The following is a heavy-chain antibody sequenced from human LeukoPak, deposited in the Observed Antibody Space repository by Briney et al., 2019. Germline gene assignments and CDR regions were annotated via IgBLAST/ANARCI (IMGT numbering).Heavy chain of an antibody. Sequence: PGGSLRLSCAVSGLTFNTSSMNWVRQAPGKGLEWVSYIDSTSDYIYYADLVKGRFTISRDNAKNSLYLQMNSLRAEDTALYYCAKDKVSYSSSFDYWGQGTLVTVSS. V-gene: IGHV3-21*04. CDR1: GLTFNTSS. CDR3: AKDKVSYSSSFDY. J-gene: IGHJ4*02. CDR2: IDSTSDYI. D-gene: IGHD6-13*01.